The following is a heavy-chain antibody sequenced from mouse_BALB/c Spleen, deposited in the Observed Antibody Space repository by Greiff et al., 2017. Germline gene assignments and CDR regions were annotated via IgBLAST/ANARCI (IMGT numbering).Heavy chain of an antibody. CDR1: GFTFSSYT. V-gene: IGHV5-6-4*01. CDR3: TREFDYYGSSYAMDY. Sequence: EVQLVESGGGLVKPGGSLKLSCAASGFTFSSYTMSWVRQTPEKRLEWVATISSGGSYTYYPDSVKGRFTISRDNAKNTLYLQMSSLKSEDTAMYYCTREFDYYGSSYAMDYWGQGTSVTVSS. D-gene: IGHD1-1*01. CDR2: ISSGGSYT. J-gene: IGHJ4*01.